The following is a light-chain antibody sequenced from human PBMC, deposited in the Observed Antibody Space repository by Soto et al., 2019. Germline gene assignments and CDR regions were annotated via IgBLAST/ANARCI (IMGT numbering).Light chain of an antibody. V-gene: IGLV3-21*04. CDR3: QVWDSSSDHHYV. J-gene: IGLJ1*01. Sequence: SYELTQPPSVSVAPGKTARITCGGNNIGSKSVHWYQQKPGQAPVLVIYYDSDRPSGIPERFSGSNSGNTATLTISRVEAGDEADYYYQVWDSSSDHHYVFGTGTKLTVL. CDR1: NIGSKS. CDR2: YDS.